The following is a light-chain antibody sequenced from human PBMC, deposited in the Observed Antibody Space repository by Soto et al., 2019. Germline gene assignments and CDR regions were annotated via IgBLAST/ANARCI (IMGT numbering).Light chain of an antibody. CDR1: QSISSW. CDR2: DAS. V-gene: IGKV1-5*01. J-gene: IGKJ1*01. Sequence: DIQMTQSPSTLSASVGDRVTITCRASQSISSWLAWYQQKPGKAPKLLIYDASSLERVVPSRFSGSGSGTEFTLTISSLQPDDFATYYCQQYNSYPLTFGQGTKVEIK. CDR3: QQYNSYPLT.